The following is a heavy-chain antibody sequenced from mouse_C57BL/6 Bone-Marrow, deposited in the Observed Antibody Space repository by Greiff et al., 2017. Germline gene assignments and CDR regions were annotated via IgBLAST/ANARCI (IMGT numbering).Heavy chain of an antibody. J-gene: IGHJ2*01. Sequence: VQLQQSGAELARPGASVKMSCKASGYTFTSYTMHWVKQRPGQGLEWIGYINPSSGYTKYNQKFKDKATLTADKSSSTAYMQLSSLTSEDSAVYYSARSEIYYGNYNCDYWGQGTTLTVSS. V-gene: IGHV1-4*01. D-gene: IGHD2-1*01. CDR3: ARSEIYYGNYNCDY. CDR1: GYTFTSYT. CDR2: INPSSGYT.